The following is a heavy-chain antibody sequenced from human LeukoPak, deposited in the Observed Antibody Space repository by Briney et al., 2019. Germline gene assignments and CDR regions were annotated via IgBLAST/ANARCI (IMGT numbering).Heavy chain of an antibody. Sequence: ASVTVSCKASGYTLTGYYIHWVRQAPAQGLEWMGWINPSSGGTNYAQKFQGRVTMTRDTSISTAYMELSSLRSDDTAVYYCARATLPRSDDYAFDYWGQGTLVTVSS. J-gene: IGHJ4*02. CDR3: ARATLPRSDDYAFDY. CDR1: GYTLTGYY. D-gene: IGHD4-17*01. CDR2: INPSSGGT. V-gene: IGHV1-2*02.